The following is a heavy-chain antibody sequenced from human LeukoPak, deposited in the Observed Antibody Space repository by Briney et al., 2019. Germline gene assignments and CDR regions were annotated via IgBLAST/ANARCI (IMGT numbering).Heavy chain of an antibody. CDR1: GGSFSGYY. D-gene: IGHD3-22*01. Sequence: SETLSLTCAVYGGSFSGYYWSWIRQPPGKGLEWIGEVNHSGSANYNPSLKSRVTISVDTSKNQFSLKLSSVTAADTAVYYCASIYDSSGFYPYWGQGTLVTVSS. V-gene: IGHV4-34*01. J-gene: IGHJ4*02. CDR3: ASIYDSSGFYPY. CDR2: VNHSGSA.